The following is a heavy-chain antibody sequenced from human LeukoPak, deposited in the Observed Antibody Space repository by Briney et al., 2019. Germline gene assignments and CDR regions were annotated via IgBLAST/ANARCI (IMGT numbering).Heavy chain of an antibody. Sequence: KPSETLSLTCTVSGGSISTCYWSWIRQSPGKGLEWIGYIYYSGNTNCNPSLKSRVTISVDTPKNQFSLKLTSVTAADTAVYYCARVGSGCFDYWGQGTLVTVSS. J-gene: IGHJ4*02. V-gene: IGHV4-59*12. CDR3: ARVGSGCFDY. CDR2: IYYSGNT. CDR1: GGSISTCY. D-gene: IGHD6-19*01.